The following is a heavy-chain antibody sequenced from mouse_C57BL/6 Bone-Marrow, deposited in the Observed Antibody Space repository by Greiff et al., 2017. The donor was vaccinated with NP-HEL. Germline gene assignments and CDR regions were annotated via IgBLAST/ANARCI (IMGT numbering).Heavy chain of an antibody. D-gene: IGHD1-1*01. V-gene: IGHV1-52*01. Sequence: QVHVKQPGAELVRPGSSVKLSCKASGYTFTSYWMHWVKQRPIQGLEWIGNIDPSDSETHYNQKFKDKATLTVDKSSSTAYMQLSSLTSEDSAVYYCARAEPITTVKNYWGQGTTLTVSS. CDR3: ARAEPITTVKNY. J-gene: IGHJ2*01. CDR2: IDPSDSET. CDR1: GYTFTSYW.